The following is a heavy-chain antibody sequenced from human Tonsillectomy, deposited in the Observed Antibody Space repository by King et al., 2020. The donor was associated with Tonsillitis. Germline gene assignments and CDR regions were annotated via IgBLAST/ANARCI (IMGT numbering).Heavy chain of an antibody. CDR3: ARYDGGASMGGGFDY. J-gene: IGHJ4*02. V-gene: IGHV4-59*01. CDR1: GGSISPYY. D-gene: IGHD1-26*01. CDR2: IYYIGST. Sequence: VQLQESGPGLVKPSETLSLTCTVSGGSISPYYWSWIRQPPGKGLEWIGYIYYIGSTNYNPSLKSRVTISIDTSKNQFSLKLSSVSAADTAVYYCARYDGGASMGGGFDYWGQGTLVTVSS.